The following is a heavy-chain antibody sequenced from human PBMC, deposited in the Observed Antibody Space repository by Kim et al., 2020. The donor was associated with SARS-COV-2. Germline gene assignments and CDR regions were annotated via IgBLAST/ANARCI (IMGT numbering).Heavy chain of an antibody. D-gene: IGHD2-15*01. J-gene: IGHJ3*02. V-gene: IGHV3-23*01. Sequence: GGSLRLSCAASGFTFSNYAMCWVRQAPGKGLEWVSGISGDAASTFYADSVNGRFSISRDNSKNTQFVQMNSLRAEDTAVYYCAKGVYGGNRGGEFDTWGQGTMVTVSS. CDR2: ISGDAAST. CDR3: AKGVYGGNRGGEFDT. CDR1: GFTFSNYA.